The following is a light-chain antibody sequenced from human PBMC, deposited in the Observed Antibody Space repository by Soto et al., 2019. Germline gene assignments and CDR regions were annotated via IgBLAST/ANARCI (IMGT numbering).Light chain of an antibody. CDR3: QQSYSTPFVT. V-gene: IGKV1-39*01. CDR1: QSISSY. Sequence: DLQMTQSPSSLSASVGDRVTITCRASQSISSYLNWYQQKPGKAPKLLIYAASSLQSGVPSRFSGSRSRTDFTLTISSLQPEDFATYYCQQSYSTPFVTFDQGTRPEIK. CDR2: AAS. J-gene: IGKJ5*01.